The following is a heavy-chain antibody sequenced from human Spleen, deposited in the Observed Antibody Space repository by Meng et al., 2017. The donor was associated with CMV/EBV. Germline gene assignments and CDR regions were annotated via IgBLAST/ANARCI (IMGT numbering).Heavy chain of an antibody. CDR2: MNPNSGGT. J-gene: IGHJ5*02. CDR1: GYTFTGYY. CDR3: ARGVMDKPMARRGARDFFDP. Sequence: ASVKVSCKASGYTFTGYYMHWVRQAPGQGLEWMGWMNPNSGGTRSAQKFQGRVTMTRDTSISTSYLELSRLRFDDAAVFYCARGVMDKPMARRGARDFFDPWGQGTLVTVSS. V-gene: IGHV1-2*02. D-gene: IGHD5-18*01.